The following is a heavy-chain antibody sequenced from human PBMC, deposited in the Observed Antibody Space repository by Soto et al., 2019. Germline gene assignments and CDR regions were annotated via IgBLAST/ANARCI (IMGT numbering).Heavy chain of an antibody. V-gene: IGHV3-30-3*01. CDR3: ARDVVGYCSGGSCYEVDY. D-gene: IGHD2-15*01. Sequence: QVQLVESGGGVVQPGRSLRLSCTVSGFTFSTYAMHWVRKAPGKGLEWVAVISHDGSNKCYADSVKGRFTISRDNSKNTLYLHMNSLRAEDTAVYYCARDVVGYCSGGSCYEVDYWGQGTLVIVSS. CDR2: ISHDGSNK. J-gene: IGHJ4*02. CDR1: GFTFSTYA.